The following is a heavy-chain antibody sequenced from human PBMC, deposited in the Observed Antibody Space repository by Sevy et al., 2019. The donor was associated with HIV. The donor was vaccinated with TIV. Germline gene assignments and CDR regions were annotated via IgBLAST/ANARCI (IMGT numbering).Heavy chain of an antibody. Sequence: GGYLRLSCAASGFTFAKYSMSWVRQAPGKGLEWVSTFSFGCGRINYADSVKGRFTISRDDSKNTLFLQMNSLRAEDTATYFCASEGCTQPHDYWGQGTLVTVS. CDR1: GFTFAKYS. CDR3: ASEGCTQPHDY. CDR2: FSFGCGRI. D-gene: IGHD2-8*01. V-gene: IGHV3-23*01. J-gene: IGHJ4*02.